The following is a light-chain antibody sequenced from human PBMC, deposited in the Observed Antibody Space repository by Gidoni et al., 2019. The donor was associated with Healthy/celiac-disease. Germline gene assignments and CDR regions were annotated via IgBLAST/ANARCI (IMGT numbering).Light chain of an antibody. J-gene: IGKJ1*01. CDR2: KAS. CDR1: QSISDW. CDR3: QHYGSLWT. V-gene: IGKV1-5*03. Sequence: DIQMTQSPSTLSSSVGDRVTTTCRASQSISDWWAWYQQKPGEAPNLLIYKASRLESGVPSRFSGSGSGTEFALTISSLQPNDLATYCCQHYGSLWTFGQGTKVEIK.